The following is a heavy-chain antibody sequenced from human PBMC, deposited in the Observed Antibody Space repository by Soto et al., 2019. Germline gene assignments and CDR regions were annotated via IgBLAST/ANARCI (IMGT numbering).Heavy chain of an antibody. CDR3: ARSTRYSVGAGHGLGY. Sequence: QLQLQESGPGLVKPSETLSLTCTVSGGSISSSSYYWGWIRQPPGKGLEWIGSIYYSGSTYYNPSLKSRVTISVDTSKNQFSLKLSSVTAADTAVYYCARSTRYSVGAGHGLGYWGQGTLVSVSS. D-gene: IGHD1-26*01. CDR2: IYYSGST. J-gene: IGHJ4*02. V-gene: IGHV4-39*01. CDR1: GGSISSSSYY.